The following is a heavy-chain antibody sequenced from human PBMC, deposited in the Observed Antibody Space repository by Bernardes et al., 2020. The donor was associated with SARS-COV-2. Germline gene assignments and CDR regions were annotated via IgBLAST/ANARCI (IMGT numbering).Heavy chain of an antibody. V-gene: IGHV4-4*02. CDR1: GGSISSSNW. CDR3: ARVERIVLMVYAIDYYYYGMDV. Sequence: LSLTCAVSGGSISSSNWWSWVRQPPGKGLEWIGEIYHSGSTNYNPSLKSRVTISVDKSKNQFSLKLSSVTAADTAVYYCARVERIVLMVYAIDYYYYGMDVWGQGTTVTVSS. J-gene: IGHJ6*02. D-gene: IGHD2-8*01. CDR2: IYHSGST.